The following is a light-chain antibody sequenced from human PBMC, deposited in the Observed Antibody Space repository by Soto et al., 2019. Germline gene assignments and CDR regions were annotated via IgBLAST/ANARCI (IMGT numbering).Light chain of an antibody. CDR1: QGIASF. Sequence: DIQLTQSPSFLAASVGDRVTITCRASQGIASFLAWYQQKPGKAPKLLIYSATTLQTGVSSRFSGSRSGPEFTLTISSLQPEDFATYYCQQSYRTPVTFGPGTQV. CDR2: SAT. CDR3: QQSYRTPVT. V-gene: IGKV1-9*01. J-gene: IGKJ3*01.